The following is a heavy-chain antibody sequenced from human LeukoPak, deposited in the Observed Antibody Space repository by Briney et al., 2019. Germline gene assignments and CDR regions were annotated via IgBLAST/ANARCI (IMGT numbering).Heavy chain of an antibody. CDR2: IYYSGST. CDR1: GGSISSGGYY. J-gene: IGHJ4*02. D-gene: IGHD2-2*03. Sequence: SETLSLTCTLSGGSISSGGYYWSWIRQHPGKGLEWIGYIYYSGSTYYNPSLKSRVAISVDTSKNQFSLKLSSVTAADTAVYYCARLDIVVAPAQGSYYFDYWGQGTLVTVSS. CDR3: ARLDIVVAPAQGSYYFDY. V-gene: IGHV4-31*03.